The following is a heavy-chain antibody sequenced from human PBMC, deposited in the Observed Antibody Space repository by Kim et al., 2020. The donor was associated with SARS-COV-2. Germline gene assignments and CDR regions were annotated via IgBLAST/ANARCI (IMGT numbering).Heavy chain of an antibody. V-gene: IGHV3-30*18. J-gene: IGHJ4*02. CDR1: GFTFSSYG. CDR2: ISYDGSNK. D-gene: IGHD2-21*01. CDR3: AKDLSVYCGGDCYADY. Sequence: GGSLRLSCAASGFTFSSYGMHWVRQAPGKGLEWVAVISYDGSNKYYADSVKGRFTISRDNSKNTLYLQMNSLRAEDTAVYYCAKDLSVYCGGDCYADYWGQGTLVTVSS.